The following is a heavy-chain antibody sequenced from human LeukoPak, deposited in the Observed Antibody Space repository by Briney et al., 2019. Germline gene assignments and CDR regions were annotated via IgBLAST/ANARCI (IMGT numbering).Heavy chain of an antibody. J-gene: IGHJ3*02. Sequence: SGTLSLTCTVSGGSISSGDYYWSWIRQPPGKGLEWIGYIYYSGSTYYNPSLKSRVTISVDTSKNQFSLKLSSVTATDTAVYYCARDCSGGSCYGAFDIWGQGTMVTVSS. CDR2: IYYSGST. V-gene: IGHV4-30-4*01. D-gene: IGHD2-15*01. CDR1: GGSISSGDYY. CDR3: ARDCSGGSCYGAFDI.